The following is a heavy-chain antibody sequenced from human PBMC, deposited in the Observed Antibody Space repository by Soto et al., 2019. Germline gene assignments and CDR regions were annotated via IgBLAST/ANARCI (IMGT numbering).Heavy chain of an antibody. CDR3: ARGNHRWLQLWYFDL. D-gene: IGHD5-12*01. CDR1: AGTFSSYT. Sequence: QVQLVQSGAAVKKPGSSVTVSCKASAGTFSSYTISWVRQAPGQGLEWMGGIIPIFGTANYAQKFQGRVTITADESTSTAYMELSSLRSEDTAVYYCARGNHRWLQLWYFDLWGRGTLVTVSS. CDR2: IIPIFGTA. J-gene: IGHJ2*01. V-gene: IGHV1-69*12.